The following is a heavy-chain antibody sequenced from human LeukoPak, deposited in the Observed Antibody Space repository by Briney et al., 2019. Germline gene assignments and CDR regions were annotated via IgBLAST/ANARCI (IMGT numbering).Heavy chain of an antibody. CDR2: ISDSGGTT. CDR3: AKSSDGSTSFDQ. D-gene: IGHD2-2*01. V-gene: IGHV3-23*01. CDR1: EFTFSSYW. J-gene: IGHJ4*02. Sequence: GGSLRLSCAASEFTFSSYWMSWVRQAPGKGLEWVSGISDSGGTTYYVDSVKGRFTISRDNSKNTLYLQINSLRAEDMALYYCAKSSDGSTSFDQWGQGTLVTVSS.